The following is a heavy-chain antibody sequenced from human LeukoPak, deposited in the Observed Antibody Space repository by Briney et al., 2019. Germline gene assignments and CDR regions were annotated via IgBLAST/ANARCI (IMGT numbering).Heavy chain of an antibody. D-gene: IGHD3-10*01. Sequence: ASVKVSCKASGYTFTSYGISWVRQAPGQGLEWMGWISAYNGNTNYAQKLQGRVTMTTDTSTSTAYMELRSLRSDDTAVYYCARGPLVLLWFGEREAFDIWGQGTMVTVSS. CDR3: ARGPLVLLWFGEREAFDI. CDR2: ISAYNGNT. V-gene: IGHV1-18*01. CDR1: GYTFTSYG. J-gene: IGHJ3*02.